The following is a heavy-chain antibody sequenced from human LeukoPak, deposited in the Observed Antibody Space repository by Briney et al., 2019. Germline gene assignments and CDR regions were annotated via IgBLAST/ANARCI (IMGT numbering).Heavy chain of an antibody. CDR2: ISWNSGSI. V-gene: IGHV3-9*01. CDR1: GFTFDDYA. J-gene: IGHJ4*02. CDR3: AKDQARYYYGSGSPLVDY. Sequence: GGSLRLSCAASGFTFDDYAMHWVRQGPGKGLEWVSGISWNSGSIGYADSVKGRFTISRDNSKNTLYLQMNSLRAEDTAVYYCAKDQARYYYGSGSPLVDYWGQGTLVTVSS. D-gene: IGHD3-10*01.